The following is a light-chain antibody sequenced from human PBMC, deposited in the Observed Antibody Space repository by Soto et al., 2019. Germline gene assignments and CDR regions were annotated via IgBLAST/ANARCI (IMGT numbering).Light chain of an antibody. CDR2: EVT. Sequence: QSALTQPASESGSPGQSITISCTGTRSDVGGYDYVSWYQQHPGKAPKLMIYEVTNRPSGVSNRFSGSKSGNTASLTISGLQAEEEADYYCTSYTSVSTHVFGTGTKLTVL. J-gene: IGLJ1*01. V-gene: IGLV2-14*01. CDR1: RSDVGGYDY. CDR3: TSYTSVSTHV.